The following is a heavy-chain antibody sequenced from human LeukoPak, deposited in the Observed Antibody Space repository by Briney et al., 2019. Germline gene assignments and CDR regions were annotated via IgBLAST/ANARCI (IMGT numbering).Heavy chain of an antibody. CDR2: INSDGSST. CDR3: AKGSYDSSGYDAFDI. CDR1: GFTFSSYW. Sequence: GGSLRLSCAASGFTFSSYWMHWVRQAPGKGLVWVSRINSDGSSTSYADSVKGRFTISRDNSKNTLYLQMNSLRAEDTAVYYCAKGSYDSSGYDAFDIWGQGTIVTVSS. V-gene: IGHV3-74*01. D-gene: IGHD3-22*01. J-gene: IGHJ3*02.